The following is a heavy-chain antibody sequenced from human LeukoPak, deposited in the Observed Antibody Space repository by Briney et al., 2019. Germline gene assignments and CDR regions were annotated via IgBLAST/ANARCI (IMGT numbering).Heavy chain of an antibody. CDR1: GFTFNDHN. Sequence: GGSLRLSCAASGFTFNDHNMNWVRQAPGKGLEWVGRTRDRANSYTTEYAASVKGRFTIPRDDSKNSLYLQMNSLKTEDTAVYYCARERWRSGSYHDAFDIWGQGTMVIVSS. V-gene: IGHV3-72*01. CDR3: ARERWRSGSYHDAFDI. J-gene: IGHJ3*02. D-gene: IGHD1-26*01. CDR2: TRDRANSYTT.